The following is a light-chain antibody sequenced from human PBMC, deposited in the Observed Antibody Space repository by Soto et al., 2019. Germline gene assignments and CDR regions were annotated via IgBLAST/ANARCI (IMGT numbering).Light chain of an antibody. CDR1: QSVTNSY. Sequence: ETVLTQSPGTLSLSPGERATLSCRASQSVTNSYLAWFQQTPGQAPRLLIFGALSRATGIPDRFSGSGSGTDFTLTISRLEPEDFAVYYCQQYATSPWTFGQGTKVEVK. J-gene: IGKJ1*01. V-gene: IGKV3-20*01. CDR3: QQYATSPWT. CDR2: GAL.